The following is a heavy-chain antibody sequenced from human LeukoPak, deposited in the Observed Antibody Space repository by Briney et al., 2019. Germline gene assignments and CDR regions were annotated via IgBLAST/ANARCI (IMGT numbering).Heavy chain of an antibody. D-gene: IGHD6-19*01. J-gene: IGHJ4*02. CDR3: ARRDTGWNYCDY. CDR2: IHYKGST. V-gene: IGHV4-59*08. Sequence: SETLSLTCTISGDSINGHYRSWIQQPPGKRLEWIGDIHYKGSTNYNLSLKSRVTISVDTSKNHLSLNLTSVLAADTATYYCARRDTGWNYCDYWGQGILVTVSS. CDR1: GDSINGHY.